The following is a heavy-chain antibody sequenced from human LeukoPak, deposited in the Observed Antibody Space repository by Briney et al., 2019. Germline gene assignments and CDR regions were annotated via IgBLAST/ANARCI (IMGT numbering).Heavy chain of an antibody. CDR2: ISSSGSTI. CDR3: ARSLCSSTSCYTYYYYYYYMDV. Sequence: GGSLRLSCAASGFTFSDYYMSWIRQAPGKGLEWVSYISSSGSTIYYADSVKGRFTISRDNAKNSLYLQMNGLRAEDTAVYYCARSLCSSTSCYTYYYYYYYMDVWGKGTTVTVSS. CDR1: GFTFSDYY. V-gene: IGHV3-11*04. J-gene: IGHJ6*03. D-gene: IGHD2-2*02.